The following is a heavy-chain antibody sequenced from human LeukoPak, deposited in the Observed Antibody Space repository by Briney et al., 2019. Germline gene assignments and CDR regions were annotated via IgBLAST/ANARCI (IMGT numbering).Heavy chain of an antibody. CDR3: ARVSVITTMTMFDP. CDR2: IYHSGST. D-gene: IGHD3-22*01. Sequence: PSETLSLTCTVSGYSISSGYYWGWIRQPPGKGLEWIGSIYHSGSTYYNPSLKSRVTISVDTSKNQFSLKLSSVTAADTAVYYCARVSVITTMTMFDPWGQGTLVTVSS. J-gene: IGHJ5*02. CDR1: GYSISSGYY. V-gene: IGHV4-38-2*02.